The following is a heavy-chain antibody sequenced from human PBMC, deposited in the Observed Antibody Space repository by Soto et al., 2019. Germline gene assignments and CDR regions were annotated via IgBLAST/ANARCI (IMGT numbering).Heavy chain of an antibody. D-gene: IGHD5-12*01. Sequence: QVQLQQWGAGLLKPSETLSLNCAVNGGSLSHYYWSWIRQPPGKGLEWIGEIKGDGSTNYSPSLKSXATXSXVTSNNQFSLRLYAVTAADTGVYYCARGQEGVVATHWDQGTLVTVSS. J-gene: IGHJ4*02. CDR1: GGSLSHYY. CDR2: IKGDGST. V-gene: IGHV4-34*01. CDR3: ARGQEGVVATH.